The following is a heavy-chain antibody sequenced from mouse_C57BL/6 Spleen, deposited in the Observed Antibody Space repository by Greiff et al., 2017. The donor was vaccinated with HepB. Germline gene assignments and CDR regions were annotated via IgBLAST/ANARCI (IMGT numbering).Heavy chain of an antibody. J-gene: IGHJ4*01. D-gene: IGHD1-1*01. CDR2: IWSGGSS. Sequence: QVQLQQSGPGLVQPSQSVSISCTASGFSLTSYGVHWARQSPGKGLEWLGEIWSGGSSDYNAAFITRLSISKENSRTQVFFKMNSLQADDTAICFCARNPGVAPYAMDYWGQGTSGTVST. V-gene: IGHV2-2*01. CDR1: GFSLTSYG. CDR3: ARNPGVAPYAMDY.